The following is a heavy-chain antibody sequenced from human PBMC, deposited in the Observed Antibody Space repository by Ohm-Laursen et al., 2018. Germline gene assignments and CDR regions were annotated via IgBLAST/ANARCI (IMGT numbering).Heavy chain of an antibody. J-gene: IGHJ3*02. CDR2: LNPTRGGTRT. Sequence: SVKVSCKASGYIFTNYYMHWVRQAPGQGFEWMGILNPTRGGTRTSLSQRFQDRVTMTRDTSASTAYMELSSLRSEDTAVYYCARGYYDSRGSAFEIWGQGTMVTVSS. V-gene: IGHV1-46*01. CDR1: GYIFTNYY. CDR3: ARGYYDSRGSAFEI. D-gene: IGHD3-22*01.